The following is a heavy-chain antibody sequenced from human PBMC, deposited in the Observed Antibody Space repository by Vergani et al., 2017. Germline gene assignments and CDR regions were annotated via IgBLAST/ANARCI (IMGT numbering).Heavy chain of an antibody. CDR1: GYSISSGHY. V-gene: IGHV4-38-2*01. D-gene: IGHD2-2*01. CDR2: IFHSGST. CDR3: TRHGRGGCSSTSCYSHYYYGMDV. Sequence: QVQLQESGPGLVKPSETLSLTCAVSGYSISSGHYWGWIRQPPGKGLECNRSIFHSGSTYYNPSLKSRVTISVYTSMNQFSVKLCNVTAADTAVYYCTRHGRGGCSSTSCYSHYYYGMDVWGQGTTVTVSS. J-gene: IGHJ6*02.